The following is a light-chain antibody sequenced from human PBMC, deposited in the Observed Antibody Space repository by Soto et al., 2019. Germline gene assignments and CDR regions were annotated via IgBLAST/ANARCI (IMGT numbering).Light chain of an antibody. J-gene: IGKJ2*01. V-gene: IGKV3-20*02. CDR3: IHSHGPPHT. CDR1: QSVKNDY. CDR2: GIF. Sequence: ETVLTQFPATVSLSPGERATLYCRTGQSVKNDYLAWYQQKPGQAPRLLVYGIFNRATGVPARFSGSGSGTDFTLTISGLLPYNAAVYTEIHSHGPPHTLRQAAQLEI.